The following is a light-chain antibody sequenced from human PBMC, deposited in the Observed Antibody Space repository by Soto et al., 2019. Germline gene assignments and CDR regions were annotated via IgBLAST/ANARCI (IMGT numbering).Light chain of an antibody. V-gene: IGLV1-47*01. Sequence: QSVLTQPPSASGTPGQTVTISCSGGWYNIGKNLAYWYQQLPGTAPKLLIYMTNQRPPGVPDRFSGSKSGSSASLAVSGRRSEDEAVYYCAAWDDSLRAWVFGGGTKLTVL. J-gene: IGLJ3*02. CDR2: MTN. CDR3: AAWDDSLRAWV. CDR1: WYNIGKNL.